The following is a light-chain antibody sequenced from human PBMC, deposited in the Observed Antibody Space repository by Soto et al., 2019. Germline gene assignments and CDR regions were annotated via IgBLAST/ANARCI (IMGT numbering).Light chain of an antibody. Sequence: DVVMTQSPLSLPVTLGQPASISCRSSQSLVYSDGNTYLNWFHQRPGQSPRRLIYQVSKRDSGVPDRFSGSGSGADFTLKITRVEAEDVGVYFCMLATHWPPYTFGQGTKLEI. CDR2: QVS. V-gene: IGKV2-30*01. J-gene: IGKJ2*01. CDR1: QSLVYSDGNTY. CDR3: MLATHWPPYT.